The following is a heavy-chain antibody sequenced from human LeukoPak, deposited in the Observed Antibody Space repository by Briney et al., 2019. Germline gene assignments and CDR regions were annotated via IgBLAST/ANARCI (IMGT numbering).Heavy chain of an antibody. CDR3: ARDQSKGGYYDSSGYYRHGYWYFDL. Sequence: PSETLSLTCTVSGYSISSGYYWGWIRQPPGKGLEWIGSIYHSGSTYYNPSLKSRVTISVDTSKNQFSLKLSSVTAADTAVYYCARDQSKGGYYDSSGYYRHGYWYFDLWGRGTLVTVSS. J-gene: IGHJ2*01. CDR2: IYHSGST. V-gene: IGHV4-38-2*02. D-gene: IGHD3-22*01. CDR1: GYSISSGYY.